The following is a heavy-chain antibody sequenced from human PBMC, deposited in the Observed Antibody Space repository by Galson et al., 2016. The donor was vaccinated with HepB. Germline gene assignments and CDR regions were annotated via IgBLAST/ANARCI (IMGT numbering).Heavy chain of an antibody. D-gene: IGHD6-19*01. CDR3: GRCFDSSGQLDF. Sequence: TCTVSGGSISSGDYYWNWIRQPPGKGLEGIGYIHYSGRSYSPPSLKSRLTMPVDTSKNQFSLNLSSVTAAVTAVYYCGRCFDSSGQLDFWGQGTLVTVSS. CDR1: GGSISSGDYY. CDR2: IHYSGRS. V-gene: IGHV4-30-4*01. J-gene: IGHJ4*02.